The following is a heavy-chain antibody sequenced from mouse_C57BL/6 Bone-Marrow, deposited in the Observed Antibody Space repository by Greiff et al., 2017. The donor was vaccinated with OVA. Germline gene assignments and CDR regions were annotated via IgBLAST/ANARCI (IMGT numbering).Heavy chain of an antibody. CDR3: ARSDYYGSSGYFDV. D-gene: IGHD1-1*01. J-gene: IGHJ1*03. Sequence: VVKPGASVKIPCKASGYTFTDYNMDWVKQSHGKSLEWIGDINPNNGGTIYNQKFKGKATLTVDKSSSTAYMELRSLTSEDTAVYYCARSDYYGSSGYFDVWGTGTTVTVSS. CDR1: GYTFTDYN. CDR2: INPNNGGT. V-gene: IGHV1-18*01.